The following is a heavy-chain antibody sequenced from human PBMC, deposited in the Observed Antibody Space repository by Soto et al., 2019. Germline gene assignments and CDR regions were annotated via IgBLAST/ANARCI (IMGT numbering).Heavy chain of an antibody. CDR2: FEPEDGER. V-gene: IGHV1-24*01. Sequence: ASVKVSCKVSGHTVTDLSIHWVRLSPGKGLEWMGNFEPEDGERVYAQKFQGRVKVTEDTSANTAYLELSSLTSDDTAVYYCAVKAPANGMTPLHHHGMDGWGQGTTVTVSS. J-gene: IGHJ6*02. CDR3: AVKAPANGMTPLHHHGMDG. CDR1: GHTVTDLS.